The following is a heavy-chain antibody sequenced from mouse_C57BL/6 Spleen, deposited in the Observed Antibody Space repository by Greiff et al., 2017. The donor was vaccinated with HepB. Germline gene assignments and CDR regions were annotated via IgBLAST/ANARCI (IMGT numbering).Heavy chain of an antibody. Sequence: EVQGVESGGGLVQPGGSLKLSCAASGFTFSDYGMAWVRQAPRKGPEWVAFISNLAYSTYYADTVTGRFTISRENAKNTLYLEMSSLRSEDTAMYYCARHLLRDYYAMDYWGQGTSVTVSS. J-gene: IGHJ4*01. CDR3: ARHLLRDYYAMDY. D-gene: IGHD1-1*01. CDR1: GFTFSDYG. V-gene: IGHV5-15*01. CDR2: ISNLAYST.